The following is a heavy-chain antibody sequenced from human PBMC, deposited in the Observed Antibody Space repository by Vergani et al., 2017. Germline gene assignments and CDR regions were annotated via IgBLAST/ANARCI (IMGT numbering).Heavy chain of an antibody. CDR3: ARATSYGDYGPAFEI. V-gene: IGHV3-48*03. J-gene: IGHJ3*02. CDR1: GFTFSSYE. D-gene: IGHD4-17*01. Sequence: EVQLVESGGGLVQPGGSLRLSCAASGFTFSSYEMNWVRQAPGQGLEWVSYISSSGSTIYYADSVKGRFTISRDNAKNSLYLQMNSLRAEDTAVYYCARATSYGDYGPAFEIWGQGTMVTVSS. CDR2: ISSSGSTI.